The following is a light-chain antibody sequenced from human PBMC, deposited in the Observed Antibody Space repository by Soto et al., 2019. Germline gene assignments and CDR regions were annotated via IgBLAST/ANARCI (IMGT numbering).Light chain of an antibody. J-gene: IGKJ1*01. CDR3: QQYGSSPVP. CDR1: RSVGSN. Sequence: EIVMTQSPATLSVSPGERATLSCRASRSVGSNLAWYQQKPGQAPRLLIYGASSRATGIPDRFSGSGSGTDFTLTISRLEPEDFAVYYCQQYGSSPVPFGQGTKVDIK. V-gene: IGKV3-20*01. CDR2: GAS.